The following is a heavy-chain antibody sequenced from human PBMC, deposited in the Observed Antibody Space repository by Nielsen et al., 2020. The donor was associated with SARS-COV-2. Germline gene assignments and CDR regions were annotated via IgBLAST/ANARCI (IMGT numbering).Heavy chain of an antibody. CDR1: SLSFSCFA. CDR2: IRIYANEYAT. CDR3: SSPTVAY. D-gene: IGHD4-23*01. Sequence: GESLKISCSSSSLSFSCFAMHWVRQASGKGLYFLGRIRIYANEYATAYAASVKGRFTISRDDSKNTAYLQMNSLKTEDTAVYYCSSPTVAYWGQGTLVTVSS. J-gene: IGHJ4*02. V-gene: IGHV3-73*01.